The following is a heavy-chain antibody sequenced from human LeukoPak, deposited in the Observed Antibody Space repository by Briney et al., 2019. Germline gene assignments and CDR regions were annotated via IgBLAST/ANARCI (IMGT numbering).Heavy chain of an antibody. J-gene: IGHJ4*02. CDR1: GVTFSSYA. V-gene: IGHV3-23*01. CDR2: LHGNGDET. D-gene: IGHD6-19*01. CDR3: AAKRMAGTGYYFES. Sequence: AGGSLRLSCAASGVTFSSYAMNWVRQAPGKGLEWVSSLHGNGDETHYADSVKGRFTISRDNSKATLYLKMNSLRADDTALYYCAAKRMAGTGYYFESWGQGTLVTVSS.